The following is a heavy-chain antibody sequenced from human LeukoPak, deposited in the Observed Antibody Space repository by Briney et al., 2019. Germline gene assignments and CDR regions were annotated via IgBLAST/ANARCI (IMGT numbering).Heavy chain of an antibody. CDR2: IIPIFGTA. J-gene: IGHJ4*02. Sequence: SVTVSCKASGGTFSSYAISWVRQAPGQGLEWMGGIIPIFGTANYAQKLQGRVTITADESTSTAYMELSSLRSEDTAVYYCARDGGYGEPDYWGQGTLVTVSS. CDR3: ARDGGYGEPDY. CDR1: GGTFSSYA. D-gene: IGHD3-16*01. V-gene: IGHV1-69*13.